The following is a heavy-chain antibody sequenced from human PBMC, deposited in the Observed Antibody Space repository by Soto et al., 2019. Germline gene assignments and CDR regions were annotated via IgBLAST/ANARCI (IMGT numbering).Heavy chain of an antibody. V-gene: IGHV1-69*13. Sequence: SVKVSCKASGGTFSSYAISWVRQAPGQGLEWMGGIIPIFGTANYAQKFQGRVTITADESTSTAYMELSSLRSEDTAVYYCAIFLREGVEERLFYYYMDVWGKGTTVTVSS. J-gene: IGHJ6*03. D-gene: IGHD6-25*01. CDR2: IIPIFGTA. CDR3: AIFLREGVEERLFYYYMDV. CDR1: GGTFSSYA.